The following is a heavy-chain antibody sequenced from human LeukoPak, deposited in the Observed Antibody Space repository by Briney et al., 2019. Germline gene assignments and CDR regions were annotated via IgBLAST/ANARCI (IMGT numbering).Heavy chain of an antibody. CDR1: GFTFSDAW. V-gene: IGHV3-15*01. CDR3: TTRRQDGW. D-gene: IGHD2-15*01. J-gene: IGHJ4*02. CDR2: IKSKSDGGTI. Sequence: GGSLRLSCVGSGFTFSDAWMSWVRQAPGKGLEWVGRIKSKSDGGTIDYAAPVKGRFTILRDDSRNTLYLQMNSLRTEDTAAYYCTTRRQDGWWGQGTLVTVS.